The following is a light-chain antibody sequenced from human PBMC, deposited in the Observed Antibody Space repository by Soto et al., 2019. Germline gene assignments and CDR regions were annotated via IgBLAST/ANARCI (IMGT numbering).Light chain of an antibody. CDR3: QQYKSSWT. Sequence: DIPMTQSPSTLSASVGDRVIITCRASQIIDTWLAWYQQRPGKAPKVLISKVSNLESGVPARFRGSGSGTEFTFTISGLQPDDFATYYCQQYKSSWTIGQGTKVDIK. V-gene: IGKV1-5*03. CDR2: KVS. CDR1: QIIDTW. J-gene: IGKJ1*01.